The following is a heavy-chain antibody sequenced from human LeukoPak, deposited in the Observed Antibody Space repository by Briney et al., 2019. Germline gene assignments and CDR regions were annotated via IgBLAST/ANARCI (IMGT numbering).Heavy chain of an antibody. CDR1: GFTFSNYS. CDR2: ISPSSHYT. D-gene: IGHD5-18*01. Sequence: KSGGSLRLSCAGSGFTFSNYSINWVRQAPGKGLEWVSSISPSSHYTYYADSVRGRFTISRDNARNSLYLQMNSLRDEDTAVYYCARDRHTAMVYYYYYMDVWGTGTTVTVSS. J-gene: IGHJ6*03. CDR3: ARDRHTAMVYYYYYMDV. V-gene: IGHV3-21*04.